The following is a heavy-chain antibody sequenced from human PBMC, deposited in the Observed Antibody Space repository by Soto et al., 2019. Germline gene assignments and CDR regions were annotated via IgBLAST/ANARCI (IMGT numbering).Heavy chain of an antibody. CDR1: GGTFSSYA. Sequence: QVQLVQSGAEVKKPGSSVKVSCKASGGTFSSYAISWVRQAPGQGLEWMGGIIPIFGTANYAQKFQGRVTITADESTSTAYMELSSLRSEDTAVYYCARDEGYCSSTSCYLWWFDPWGRGTLVTVSS. J-gene: IGHJ5*02. CDR2: IIPIFGTA. D-gene: IGHD2-2*01. CDR3: ARDEGYCSSTSCYLWWFDP. V-gene: IGHV1-69*01.